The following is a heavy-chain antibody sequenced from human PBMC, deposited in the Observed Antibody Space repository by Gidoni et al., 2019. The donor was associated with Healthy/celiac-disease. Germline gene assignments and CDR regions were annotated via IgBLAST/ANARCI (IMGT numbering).Heavy chain of an antibody. J-gene: IGHJ3*02. CDR1: GFTVGDYA. V-gene: IGHV3-49*05. CDR2: IRSKAYGGKT. Sequence: EVQLVESVGGLVKPGRSLRLSCTASGFTVGDYAMSWFRQAPGKGLEWVGFIRSKAYGGKTEYAASVKGRFTISRDDSKSIAYLQMNSLKTEDTAVYYCTREWPYSSGWYENAFDIWGQGTMVTVSS. CDR3: TREWPYSSGWYENAFDI. D-gene: IGHD6-19*01.